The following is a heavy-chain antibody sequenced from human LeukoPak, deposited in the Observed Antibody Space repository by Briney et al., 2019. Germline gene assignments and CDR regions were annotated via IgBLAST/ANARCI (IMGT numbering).Heavy chain of an antibody. CDR3: ARRAYSYGDFDY. V-gene: IGHV4-59*01. Sequence: SETLSLTCTVSGGSISDYYWSWIRQPPGKGLEWLGYIYYSGSTNYNPSLKSRVTISVNTSKNQFSLKLSSVTAADTAVYYCARRAYSYGDFDYWGQGTLVTVSS. J-gene: IGHJ4*02. CDR2: IYYSGST. D-gene: IGHD5-18*01. CDR1: GGSISDYY.